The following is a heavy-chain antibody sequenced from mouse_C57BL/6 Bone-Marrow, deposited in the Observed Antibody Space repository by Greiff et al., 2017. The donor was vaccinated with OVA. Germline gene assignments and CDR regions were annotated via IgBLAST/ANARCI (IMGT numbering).Heavy chain of an antibody. CDR1: GYTFTSYW. D-gene: IGHD5-1-1*01. V-gene: IGHV1-74*01. CDR3: AIEIRDWFAY. Sequence: QVQLQQPGAELVKPGASVKVSCKASGYTFTSYWMHWVKQRPGPGLEWIGRIHPSVSDTNYHQQFKGKATLTVDKSSSTASMQLSSLTSEASAVYSFAIEIRDWFAYWGQGTPVTVSA. CDR2: IHPSVSDT. J-gene: IGHJ3*01.